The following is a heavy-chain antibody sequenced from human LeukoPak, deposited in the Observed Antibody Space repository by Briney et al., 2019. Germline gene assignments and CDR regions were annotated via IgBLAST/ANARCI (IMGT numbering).Heavy chain of an antibody. CDR2: ITPFNGNT. V-gene: IGHV1-45*02. Sequence: SVKVSCTASGYTFTYHYLHWVRQAPGQALEWMGWITPFNGNTNYAQIFQDRVTITRDRSMSTVYMELSSLRSEDTAMYYCARSSDSSNYLFAYWGQGTLVTVSS. CDR3: ARSSDSSNYLFAY. D-gene: IGHD4-11*01. J-gene: IGHJ4*02. CDR1: GYTFTYHY.